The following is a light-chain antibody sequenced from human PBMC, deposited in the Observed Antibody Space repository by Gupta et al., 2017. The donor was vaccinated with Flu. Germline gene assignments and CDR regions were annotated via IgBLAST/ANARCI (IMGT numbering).Light chain of an antibody. Sequence: ASEGDRVTITCRASQRISTYLNWYQHKAGKAPKLLMYDASTLQSGVPSRFSGSGSGTDFTLTISSLQPEDIATYYCQQSYTTPHTFGQGTKLEI. V-gene: IGKV1-39*01. CDR3: QQSYTTPHT. CDR2: DAS. CDR1: QRISTY. J-gene: IGKJ2*01.